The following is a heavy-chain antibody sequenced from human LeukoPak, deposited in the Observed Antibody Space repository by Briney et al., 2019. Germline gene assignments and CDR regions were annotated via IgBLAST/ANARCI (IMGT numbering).Heavy chain of an antibody. V-gene: IGHV3-23*01. D-gene: IGHD1-1*01. Sequence: GGSLRLSCAASGFTLSSYAMSWVRQAPGKGLEWVSAISDTGNTYHADSVKGRFTISRDSSKNTLFLQMNSLRAEDTAVYYCAKALGNVALGSMDVWGKGTTVTVSS. CDR2: ISDTGNT. CDR1: GFTLSSYA. CDR3: AKALGNVALGSMDV. J-gene: IGHJ6*03.